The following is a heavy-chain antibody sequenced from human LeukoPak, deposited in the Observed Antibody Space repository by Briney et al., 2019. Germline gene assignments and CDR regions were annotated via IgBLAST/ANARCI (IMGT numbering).Heavy chain of an antibody. Sequence: GGSLRLSCVGSGFIISNYWMHWVRQAPGTGLVWVSRIHPDGSITTYADSVKGRFTISRDNAKNTLYLQMNSLRAEDTAVYYCAPQQTYSPYNWFDPWGQGTLVTVSS. J-gene: IGHJ5*02. V-gene: IGHV3-74*03. CDR1: GFIISNYW. CDR3: APQQTYSPYNWFDP. CDR2: IHPDGSIT. D-gene: IGHD5-12*01.